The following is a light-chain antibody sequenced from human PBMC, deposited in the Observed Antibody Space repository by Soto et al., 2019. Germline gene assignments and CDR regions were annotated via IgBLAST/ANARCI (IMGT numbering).Light chain of an antibody. V-gene: IGKV1-5*01. CDR2: DAS. J-gene: IGKJ1*01. CDR3: QQYSNYPWT. Sequence: DIQMTQSPSTLSASVGDRVTITCRASQTVRNWLAWYQQKPGKAPKFLIYDASSLESGVPSRFSGSGSGTEFTLTISSLQPDDFATYYCQQYSNYPWTFGQGTKVEIK. CDR1: QTVRNW.